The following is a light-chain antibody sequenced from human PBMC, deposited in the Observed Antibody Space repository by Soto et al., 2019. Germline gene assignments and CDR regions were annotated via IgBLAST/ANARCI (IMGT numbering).Light chain of an antibody. J-gene: IGKJ1*01. CDR2: AAS. CDR1: QSVASNY. CDR3: QQYGSSPWT. Sequence: EIALTQSPGTLSLSPGERATLSCRASQSVASNYLAWHQQKPGQAPRLLIYAASSRATGVPDRFSGSGSGTDFTLTIRRLEPEDFAVYYCQQYGSSPWTFGQGTKVDIK. V-gene: IGKV3-20*01.